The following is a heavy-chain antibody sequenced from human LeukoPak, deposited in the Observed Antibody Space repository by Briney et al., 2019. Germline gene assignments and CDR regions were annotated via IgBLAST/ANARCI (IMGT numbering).Heavy chain of an antibody. CDR1: GYSFTGYF. Sequence: ASVKVSCKASGYSFTGYFIHWVRQAPGQGLEWMGCIDPNSGDTKYAQKFQGRVSMPRDTSTRTAYMELSRLRSDDTAVYFCARSGSTGYSLDYGGQGTLVTVSS. CDR3: ARSGSTGYSLDY. D-gene: IGHD3-22*01. J-gene: IGHJ4*02. CDR2: IDPNSGDT. V-gene: IGHV1-2*02.